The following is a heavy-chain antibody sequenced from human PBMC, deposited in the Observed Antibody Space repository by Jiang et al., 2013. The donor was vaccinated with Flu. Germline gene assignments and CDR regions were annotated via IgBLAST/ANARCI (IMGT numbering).Heavy chain of an antibody. Sequence: GPGLVKPSETLSLTCTVSGGSITSGDYYWSWIRQSPGKGLEWIGYIYYGGTTTYNPSLKSRVTISVDTSKNQFSLKLSSVTAADTAVYYCAREVEGRGYSYGFLFDYWGQGTLVTVSS. CDR2: IYYGGTT. CDR3: AREVEGRGYSYGFLFDY. D-gene: IGHD5-18*01. V-gene: IGHV4-61*08. CDR1: GGSITSGDYY. J-gene: IGHJ4*02.